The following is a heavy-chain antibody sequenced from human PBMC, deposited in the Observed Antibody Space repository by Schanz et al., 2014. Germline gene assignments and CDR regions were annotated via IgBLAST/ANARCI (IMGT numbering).Heavy chain of an antibody. CDR2: IIPILGIA. V-gene: IGHV1-69*04. CDR3: ARDGVDAAAGGNY. Sequence: QILLVQPGPEVKKPGASVTVSCKASGYDFHIYAYSWVRQAPGQGPEWMGRIIPILGIANYAQKYQGRVTITADRSTSTAYMELSSLRSEDTAVYYCARDGVDAAAGGNYWGQGTLVTVSS. D-gene: IGHD6-13*01. J-gene: IGHJ4*02. CDR1: GYDFHIYA.